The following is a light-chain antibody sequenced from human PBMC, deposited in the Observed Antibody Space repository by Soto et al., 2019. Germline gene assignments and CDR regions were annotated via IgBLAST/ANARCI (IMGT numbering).Light chain of an antibody. V-gene: IGKV3D-15*01. CDR3: QQYNNWPRT. CDR1: QSVSSY. Sequence: EIVMTQSPVPLSVSPGERATLSCRASQSVSSYLAWYQQKPGQAPRPLIYDTSIRASGIPARFSGSGSGTDVTLTISSLQFEEFAGYYCQQYNNWPRTFGQGTKV. CDR2: DTS. J-gene: IGKJ1*01.